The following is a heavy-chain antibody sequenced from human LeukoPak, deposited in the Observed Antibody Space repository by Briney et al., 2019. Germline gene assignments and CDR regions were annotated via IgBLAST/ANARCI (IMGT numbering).Heavy chain of an antibody. V-gene: IGHV4-59*01. CDR2: IYYSGST. D-gene: IGHD3-10*01. CDR3: ASLHYNGSGSLASDY. Sequence: SETLSLTCTVSGGSISSYYWSWIRQPPGKGLEWIGYIYYSGSTNYNPSLKSRVTISVDTSKNQFSLKLSSVTAADTAVYYCASLHYNGSGSLASDYWGQGTLVTVSS. CDR1: GGSISSYY. J-gene: IGHJ4*02.